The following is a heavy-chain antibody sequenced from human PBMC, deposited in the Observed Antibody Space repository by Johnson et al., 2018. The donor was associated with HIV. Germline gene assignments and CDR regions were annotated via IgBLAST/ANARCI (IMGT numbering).Heavy chain of an antibody. D-gene: IGHD3-10*01. CDR1: GFSFSNYW. J-gene: IGHJ3*02. CDR3: ASEVRGVLDI. Sequence: VQLVESGGGLVQPGGSLRLSCAVSGFSFSNYWMEWVRQAPGKGLVWVSRIKTDGSSTSYADSVNGRFTISRDNAKNTLYLQMNSLRAEDTAVFYCASEVRGVLDIWGQGTMVTVSS. CDR2: IKTDGSST. V-gene: IGHV3-74*02.